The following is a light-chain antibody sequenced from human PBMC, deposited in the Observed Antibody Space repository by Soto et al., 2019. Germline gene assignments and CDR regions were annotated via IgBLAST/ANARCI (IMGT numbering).Light chain of an antibody. J-gene: IGLJ2*01. CDR2: LNSDGSH. CDR3: QTWGTGIQV. Sequence: QPVLTQSPSASASLGASVKLTCTLSSGHRSYAIAWHQQQPEKGPRYLMKLNSDGSHSKGDGIPDRFSGSSSGAERYLTISRLQSEDEADYYCQTWGTGIQVFGGGTKLTVL. CDR1: SGHRSYA. V-gene: IGLV4-69*01.